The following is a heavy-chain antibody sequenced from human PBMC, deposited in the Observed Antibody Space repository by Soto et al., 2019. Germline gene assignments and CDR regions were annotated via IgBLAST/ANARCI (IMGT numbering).Heavy chain of an antibody. J-gene: IGHJ6*02. CDR2: IGTAGDT. CDR3: AKGAHTNYFYYGMDV. CDR1: GFSFRSYD. Sequence: VGSLRLSFAASGFSFRSYDMHWVRQASGKGLEWVSSIGTAGDTYYADSVRGRFTISRDNSKNTLYLQMNSLRDEDTAVYYCAKGAHTNYFYYGMDVWGQGATVTVSS. V-gene: IGHV3-23*01. D-gene: IGHD3-16*01.